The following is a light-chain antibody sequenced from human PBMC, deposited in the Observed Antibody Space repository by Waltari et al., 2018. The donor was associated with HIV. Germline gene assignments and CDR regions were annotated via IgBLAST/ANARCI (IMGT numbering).Light chain of an antibody. Sequence: QSVLTQPPSASGTPGQTVTISCSGSTSNVETQWVYWYQHLPGTAPKLLIYRNYQRPSGVPDRFSSSKSGASASLIISGLRSEDEADYSCGVWDSTLKQWLFGGGTKLTVL. J-gene: IGLJ3*02. CDR2: RNY. CDR3: GVWDSTLKQWL. V-gene: IGLV1-47*01. CDR1: TSNVETQW.